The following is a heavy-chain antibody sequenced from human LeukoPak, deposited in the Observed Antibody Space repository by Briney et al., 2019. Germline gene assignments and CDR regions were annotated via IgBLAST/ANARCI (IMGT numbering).Heavy chain of an antibody. V-gene: IGHV3-21*01. Sequence: GGSLRLSCAASGFTFSSYSMNWVRQAPGKGLEWVSSISSSSSYIYYADSVKGRFTISRDNAKNSLCLQMNSLRAEDTAVYYCALITMVRGVNFDYWGQGTLVTVSS. CDR1: GFTFSSYS. J-gene: IGHJ4*02. CDR3: ALITMVRGVNFDY. D-gene: IGHD3-10*01. CDR2: ISSSSSYI.